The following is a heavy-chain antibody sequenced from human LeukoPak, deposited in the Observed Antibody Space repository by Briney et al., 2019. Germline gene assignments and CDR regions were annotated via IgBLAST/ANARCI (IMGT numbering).Heavy chain of an antibody. V-gene: IGHV1-46*01. J-gene: IGHJ2*01. CDR2: INPSGGST. CDR3: ARANSYYYDSSGYRGWYFDL. D-gene: IGHD3-22*01. Sequence: ASVKVSCKASGYTFTSYYMHRVRNAPGQGLEWMGIINPSGGSTSYAQKFQGRVTMTRDTSTSTVYMELSSLRSEDTAVYYCARANSYYYDSSGYRGWYFDLWGRGTLVTVSS. CDR1: GYTFTSYY.